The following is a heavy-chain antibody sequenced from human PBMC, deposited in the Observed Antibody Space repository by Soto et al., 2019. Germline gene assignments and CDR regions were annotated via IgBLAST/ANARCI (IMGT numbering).Heavy chain of an antibody. CDR1: GYSHTELS. CDR2: FDPEDGET. J-gene: IGHJ4*02. V-gene: IGHV1-24*01. D-gene: IGHD5-18*01. Sequence: SMKVDCKISGYSHTELSMHWVRRAPGKGLEWMGGFDPEDGETIYAQKFQGRVTMTEDTSTDTAYMELSSLRSEDTAVYYCATDLGYNYGKGFDYWGQGTLVTVSS. CDR3: ATDLGYNYGKGFDY.